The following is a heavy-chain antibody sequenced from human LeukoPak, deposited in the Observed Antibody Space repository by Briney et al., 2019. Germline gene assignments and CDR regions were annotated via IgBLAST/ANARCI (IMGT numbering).Heavy chain of an antibody. V-gene: IGHV3-30*04. CDR3: AREKYSSRGVNWFDP. J-gene: IGHJ5*02. CDR2: ISYDGSNK. CDR1: GFTFSSYS. Sequence: GGSLRLSCAASGFTFSSYSMHWVRQAPGKGLEWVALISYDGSNKYYADSMKGRLTISRDNSKNTLYLQMNSLRAEDTALYYCAREKYSSRGVNWFDPWGQGTLVTVSS. D-gene: IGHD3-22*01.